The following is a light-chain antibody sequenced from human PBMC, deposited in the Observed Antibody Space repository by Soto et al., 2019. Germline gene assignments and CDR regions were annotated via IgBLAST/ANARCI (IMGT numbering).Light chain of an antibody. Sequence: EIGLTHPQGTLSWSPGERATLSCRPSQTFTNSYLAWYQQKPGQAPRLLIFDASTRATVIPDRFSGSGSGTDFTLTISRLEPEDFAVYYCQQYGSSPQTFGQGTKVEIK. J-gene: IGKJ1*01. V-gene: IGKV3-20*01. CDR2: DAS. CDR1: QTFTNSY. CDR3: QQYGSSPQT.